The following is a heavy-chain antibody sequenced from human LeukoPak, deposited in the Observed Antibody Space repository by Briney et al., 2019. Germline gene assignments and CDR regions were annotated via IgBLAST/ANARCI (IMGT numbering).Heavy chain of an antibody. D-gene: IGHD3-9*01. V-gene: IGHV1-69*01. J-gene: IGHJ4*02. CDR3: ARDDPHYDILTGYPDY. CDR2: IIPIFGTA. CDR1: GGTFSSYA. Sequence: SVKVSCKASGGTFSSYAISWVRQAPGQGLEWMGGIIPIFGTANYAQKFQGRVTITADESTSTAYMELSSLRSDDTAVYYCARDDPHYDILTGYPDYWGQGTLVTVSS.